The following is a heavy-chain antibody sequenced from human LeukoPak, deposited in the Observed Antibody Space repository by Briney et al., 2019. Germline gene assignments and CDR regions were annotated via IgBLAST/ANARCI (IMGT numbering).Heavy chain of an antibody. CDR2: IYYSGST. CDR3: ARASWGVFDY. J-gene: IGHJ4*02. D-gene: IGHD3-16*01. V-gene: IGHV4-59*01. CDR1: GGSISSYY. Sequence: SETLSLTCTVSGGSISSYYWSWIRQPPGKGLEWIGYIYYSGSTNYNPSLKSRVTISVDTSKNQYSLKLSSVTAADTAVYYCARASWGVFDYWGQGTLVTVSS.